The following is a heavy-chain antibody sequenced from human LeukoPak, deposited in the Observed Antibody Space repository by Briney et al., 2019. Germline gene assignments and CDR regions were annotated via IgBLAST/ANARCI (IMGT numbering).Heavy chain of an antibody. CDR2: ISYDGSNK. D-gene: IGHD3-9*01. CDR1: GFTFSSYT. V-gene: IGHV3-30*04. Sequence: GRSLRLSCAASGFTFSSYTMHWVRQAPGKGLEWVAVISYDGSNKYYADSVKGRFTISRDNSENTLYLQMNSLRAEDTAVYYCARGLQDDILTGVSWFDPWGQGTLVTVSS. J-gene: IGHJ5*02. CDR3: ARGLQDDILTGVSWFDP.